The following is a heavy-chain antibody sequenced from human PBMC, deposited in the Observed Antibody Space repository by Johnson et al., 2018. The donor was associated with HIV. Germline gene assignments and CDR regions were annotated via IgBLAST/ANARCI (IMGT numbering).Heavy chain of an antibody. CDR1: GFTFSSYA. CDR2: ISYDGSNK. J-gene: IGHJ3*02. D-gene: IGHD1-26*01. CDR3: AKDMRQWELLDAFDI. V-gene: IGHV3-30*14. Sequence: QVQLVESGGGVVQPGRSLRLSCAASGFTFSSYAMHWVRQAPSKGLEWVAVISYDGSNKYYADSVKGRFTISRENSKNTLYLQMNSLRTEDTALYYCAKDMRQWELLDAFDIWGQGTMVTVSS.